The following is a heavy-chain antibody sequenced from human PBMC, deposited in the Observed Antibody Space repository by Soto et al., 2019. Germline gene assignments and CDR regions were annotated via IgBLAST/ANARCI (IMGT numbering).Heavy chain of an antibody. D-gene: IGHD3-22*01. CDR1: GFTFSSYS. J-gene: IGHJ4*02. CDR2: ISSSSSTI. V-gene: IGHV3-48*02. Sequence: EVQLVESGGGLVQPGGSLRLSCAASGFTFSSYSMNWVRQAPGKGREWVSYISSSSSTIYYADSVKGRFTISRDNAKNSLYLQMNSLRDEDTAVYYCARDLTMIVVVNYYFDYWGQGTLVTVSS. CDR3: ARDLTMIVVVNYYFDY.